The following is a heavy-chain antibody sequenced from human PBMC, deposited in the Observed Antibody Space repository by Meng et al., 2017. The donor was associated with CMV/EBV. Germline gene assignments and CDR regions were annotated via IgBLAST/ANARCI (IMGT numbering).Heavy chain of an antibody. V-gene: IGHV5-51*01. Sequence: GESLKISCKGSGYSFTSYWIGWVRQMPGKGLEWMGIIYPGDSDTRYSPSFQGQVTISADKSISTAYLQWISLKASDTAMYYCARYSNYYDSSGYYYANAFDIWGQGTMVTVSS. CDR3: ARYSNYYDSSGYYYANAFDI. D-gene: IGHD3-22*01. CDR1: GYSFTSYW. J-gene: IGHJ3*02. CDR2: IYPGDSDT.